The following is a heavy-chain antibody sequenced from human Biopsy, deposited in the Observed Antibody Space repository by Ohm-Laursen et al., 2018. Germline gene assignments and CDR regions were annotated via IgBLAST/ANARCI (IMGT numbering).Heavy chain of an antibody. V-gene: IGHV3-21*05. Sequence: SLRLSCAASGFTFSSYSMNWVRQAPGKGLEWISYISHIGSDIYYSDSVKGRFTISRDNAKNSLFLQMSFLRGEDTAIYFCARNRGSGTYQYIDYWGQGTPVTVSP. CDR2: ISHIGSDI. CDR1: GFTFSSYS. J-gene: IGHJ4*02. D-gene: IGHD3-10*01. CDR3: ARNRGSGTYQYIDY.